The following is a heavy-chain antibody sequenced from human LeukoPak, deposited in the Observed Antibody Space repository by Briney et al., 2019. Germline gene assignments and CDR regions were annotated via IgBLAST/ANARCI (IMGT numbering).Heavy chain of an antibody. CDR1: GYTFTSYD. Sequence: ASVKVSCKASGYTFTSYDINWVRQATGQGLEWMGWMNPNSGNTGYAQKFQGRVTITRNTSISTAYMELSSLRSEDTAVYYCARGKLRRAAAGTAWFDPWGQGTLVTISS. J-gene: IGHJ5*02. CDR3: ARGKLRRAAAGTAWFDP. D-gene: IGHD6-13*01. CDR2: MNPNSGNT. V-gene: IGHV1-8*03.